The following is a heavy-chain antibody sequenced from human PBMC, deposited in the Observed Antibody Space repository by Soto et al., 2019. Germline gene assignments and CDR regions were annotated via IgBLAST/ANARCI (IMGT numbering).Heavy chain of an antibody. CDR1: GFTFSSYD. CDR2: IGTAGDT. Sequence: GGSLRLSCAASGFTFSSYDMHWVRQATGKGLEWVSAIGTAGDTYYPGSVKGRFTISRENAKNSLYLQMNSLRAGDTAVYYCGRGVFYYGSGIYYYYMDVWGKGTTVTVSS. J-gene: IGHJ6*03. D-gene: IGHD3-10*01. V-gene: IGHV3-13*01. CDR3: GRGVFYYGSGIYYYYMDV.